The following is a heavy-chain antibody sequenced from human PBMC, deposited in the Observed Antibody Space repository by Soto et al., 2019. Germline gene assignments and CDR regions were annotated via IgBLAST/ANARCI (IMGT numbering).Heavy chain of an antibody. V-gene: IGHV4-31*02. CDR1: GDSVGRGGHY. Sequence: QVQLQESGPGLVKPSQTLSVTCSVSGDSVGRGGHYWTWIRQHPGKGLEWIGSIYWTGSTSYNPSLKSRVTISVDRSKNQFSLKVSSVTAADTAVYYCARDAGLASASDYWGQGTLITVSS. D-gene: IGHD1-26*01. CDR3: ARDAGLASASDY. CDR2: IYWTGST. J-gene: IGHJ4*02.